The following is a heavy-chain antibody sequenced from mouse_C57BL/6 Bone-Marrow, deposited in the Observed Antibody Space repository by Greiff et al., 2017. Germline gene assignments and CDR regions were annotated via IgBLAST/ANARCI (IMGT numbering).Heavy chain of an antibody. Sequence: VQLQQSGAELARPGASVKLSCKASGYTFTSYGISWVKQRTGQGLEWIGEIYPRSGNTYYNETFKGKATLTADKSSSTAYMELRSLTSEDSAIYFCASLDSSVHFDYWGQGTTLTVSS. V-gene: IGHV1-81*01. CDR3: ASLDSSVHFDY. CDR2: IYPRSGNT. CDR1: GYTFTSYG. J-gene: IGHJ2*01. D-gene: IGHD3-2*02.